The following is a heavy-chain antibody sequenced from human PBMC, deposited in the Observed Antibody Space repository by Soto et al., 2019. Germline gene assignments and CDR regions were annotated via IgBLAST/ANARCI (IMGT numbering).Heavy chain of an antibody. D-gene: IGHD2-2*03. CDR2: ISGSGVRT. Sequence: GGSLRLSCAASGFTFGSYAMSWVRQAPGKGLEWVSTISGSGVRTYYADSVKGRFTISRDNSKNTLYLQMNSLRAEDTALYYCAKDGYCSSSICYGPADDWGQGTLVTVSS. V-gene: IGHV3-23*01. J-gene: IGHJ4*02. CDR3: AKDGYCSSSICYGPADD. CDR1: GFTFGSYA.